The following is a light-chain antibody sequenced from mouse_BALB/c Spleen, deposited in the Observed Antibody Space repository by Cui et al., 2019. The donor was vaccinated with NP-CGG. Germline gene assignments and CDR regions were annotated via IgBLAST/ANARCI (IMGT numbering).Light chain of an antibody. Sequence: QAVVPQENLLTTSPGETVTLTCRSSTGAVTTSNYANWVQEKPDHLFTGLIGGTNNRAPGVPARFSGSLIGDKAALTITGAQTEDEAIYFCALWYSNHWVFGGGTKLTVL. J-gene: IGLJ1*01. CDR3: ALWYSNHWV. CDR1: TGAVTTSNY. CDR2: GTN. V-gene: IGLV1*01.